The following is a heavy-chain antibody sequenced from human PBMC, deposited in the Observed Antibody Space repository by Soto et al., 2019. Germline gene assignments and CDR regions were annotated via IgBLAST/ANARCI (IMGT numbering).Heavy chain of an antibody. Sequence: EVQLLESGGGLVQPGGSLRLSCAASGFTFSSYAMSWVRQAPGKGLEWVSAISGSGVGTYYADSVKGRFTISRDNSKNTLYLQMNSLRAEDTAVYYCAKLVVVVAATPNHDAFDIWGQGTMVTVSS. CDR2: ISGSGVGT. CDR1: GFTFSSYA. D-gene: IGHD2-15*01. V-gene: IGHV3-23*01. J-gene: IGHJ3*02. CDR3: AKLVVVVAATPNHDAFDI.